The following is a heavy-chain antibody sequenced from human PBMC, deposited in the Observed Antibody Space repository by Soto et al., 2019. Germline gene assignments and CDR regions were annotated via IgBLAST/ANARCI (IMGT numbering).Heavy chain of an antibody. V-gene: IGHV6-1*01. J-gene: IGHJ6*02. CDR3: AREGVDIVVVPAANYPYMDV. D-gene: IGHD2-2*03. CDR1: GDSVSSNSAA. CDR2: TYYRSKWYN. Sequence: SQTLSLTCAISGDSVSSNSAAWNWIRQSPSRGLEWLGRTYYRSKWYNDYAVSVKSRITINPDTPKNQFSLQLNSVTPEDTAVYYCAREGVDIVVVPAANYPYMDVWHQGTTVTVSS.